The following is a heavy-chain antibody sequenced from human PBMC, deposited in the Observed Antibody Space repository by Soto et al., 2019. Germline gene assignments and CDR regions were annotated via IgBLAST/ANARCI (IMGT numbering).Heavy chain of an antibody. CDR1: GFTSTNAW. Sequence: EVQLVESGGGLVKPGGSLRLSCAASGFTSTNAWMNWVRQAPGQGLEWVGRLKGKNEGGTTDYAAPVNGRFIISRDDAKTTLSLQMNSLNTADTAVYYCTKRWRGPFAYGGSGAVVSVSS. V-gene: IGHV3-15*07. J-gene: IGHJ4*02. CDR3: TKRWRGPFAY. D-gene: IGHD4-17*01. CDR2: LKGKNEGGTT.